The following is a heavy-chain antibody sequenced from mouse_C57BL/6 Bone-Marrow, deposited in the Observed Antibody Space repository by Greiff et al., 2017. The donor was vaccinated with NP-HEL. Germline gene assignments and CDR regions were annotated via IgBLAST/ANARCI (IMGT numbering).Heavy chain of an antibody. CDR1: GYTITSYD. Sequence: QVQLKQSGPGLVKPGASVKLSCKASGYTITSYDINWVKQRPGQGLEWIGWIYPRDGSTKYNEKFKGKATLTVDTSSSTAYMELHSLTSEDSAVYCCARQAIITTVVARYIDVWGTGTTVTVSS. CDR2: IYPRDGST. J-gene: IGHJ1*03. D-gene: IGHD1-1*01. CDR3: ARQAIITTVVARYIDV. V-gene: IGHV1-85*01.